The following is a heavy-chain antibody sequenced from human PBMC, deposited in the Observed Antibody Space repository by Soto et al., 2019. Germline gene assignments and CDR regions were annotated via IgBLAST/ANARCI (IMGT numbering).Heavy chain of an antibody. J-gene: IGHJ5*02. D-gene: IGHD6-13*01. Sequence: QVQLQESGPGLVKPSETLSLTCTVSGGSISSYYWSWIRQPPGKGLEWIGYIYYSGSTNYNPSLKSRDTQPVDPAKYQFSLKQSTLPAADPGVSYCARQYSSSCYGPWGQGTLVTVSS. CDR3: ARQYSSSCYGP. CDR2: IYYSGST. CDR1: GGSISSYY. V-gene: IGHV4-59*08.